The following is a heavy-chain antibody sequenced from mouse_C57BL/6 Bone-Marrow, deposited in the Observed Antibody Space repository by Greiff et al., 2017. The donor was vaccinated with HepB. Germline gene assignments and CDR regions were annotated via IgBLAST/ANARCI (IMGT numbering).Heavy chain of an antibody. D-gene: IGHD1-1*01. V-gene: IGHV1-81*01. CDR1: GYTFTSYG. CDR2: IYPRSGNT. CDR3: ARDAYYYGSSSWYFDV. J-gene: IGHJ1*03. Sequence: QVQLQQSGAELARPGASVKLSCKASGYTFTSYGISWVKQRTGQGLEWIGEIYPRSGNTYYNEKFKGKATLTADKSSSTAYMELRSLTSEDSAVYVCARDAYYYGSSSWYFDVWGTGTTVTVSS.